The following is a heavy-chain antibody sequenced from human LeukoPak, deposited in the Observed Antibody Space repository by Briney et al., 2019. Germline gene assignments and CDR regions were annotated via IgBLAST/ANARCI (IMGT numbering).Heavy chain of an antibody. V-gene: IGHV4-59*11. CDR1: GGSLSSHY. CDR3: ARHRASYFDL. J-gene: IGHJ4*02. Sequence: SETLSLNCSVSGGSLSSHYWSWIRQPPGKGLEWIGYIYYTGSTDYNPSLKSRVTISVDTSKNQVSLKVNSVTAADTADYYCARHRASYFDLWGQGTLVTVSS. CDR2: IYYTGST.